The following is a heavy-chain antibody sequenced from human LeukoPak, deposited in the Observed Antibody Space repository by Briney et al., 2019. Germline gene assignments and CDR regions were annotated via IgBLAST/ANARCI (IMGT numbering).Heavy chain of an antibody. V-gene: IGHV4-59*01. CDR3: ARGGGNWGSVDY. CDR2: IYYSGST. D-gene: IGHD7-27*01. J-gene: IGHJ4*02. CDR1: GGSISSYY. Sequence: SETLSLTCTVSGGSISSYYWSWIRQPPGKGLEWIGYIYYSGSTNYNPSLKSRVTISVDTSKNQFSLKLNSVTAADTAVYYCARGGGNWGSVDYRGQGTLVTVSS.